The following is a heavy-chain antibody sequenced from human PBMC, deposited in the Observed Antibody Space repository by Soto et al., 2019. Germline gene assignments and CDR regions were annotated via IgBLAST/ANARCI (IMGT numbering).Heavy chain of an antibody. CDR1: GGSISSTYS. J-gene: IGHJ3*02. CDR2: MYHSGTT. CDR3: AGGRYYGSGRLDALDI. D-gene: IGHD3-10*01. V-gene: IGHV4-30-2*01. Sequence: NPSETLSLTCGVSGGSISSTYSWNWVRQPPGGGLEWIGYMYHSGTTYYNLSLKSRVTISLDRSKNHFSLELNSVTAADTAVYFCAGGRYYGSGRLDALDIWGQGTMVTVSS.